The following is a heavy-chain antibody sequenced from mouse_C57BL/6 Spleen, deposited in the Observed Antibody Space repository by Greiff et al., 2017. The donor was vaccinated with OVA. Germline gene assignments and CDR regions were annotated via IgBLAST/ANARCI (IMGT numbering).Heavy chain of an antibody. CDR3: ARSITTEKLGWYFDV. J-gene: IGHJ1*03. Sequence: EVMLVESGPELVKPGASVKIPCKASGYTFTDYNMDWVKQSHGKSLEWIGDINPNNGGTIYNQKFKGKATLTVDKSSSTAYMELRSLTSEDTAVYYCARSITTEKLGWYFDVWGTGTTVTVSS. D-gene: IGHD1-1*01. CDR2: INPNNGGT. V-gene: IGHV1-18*01. CDR1: GYTFTDYN.